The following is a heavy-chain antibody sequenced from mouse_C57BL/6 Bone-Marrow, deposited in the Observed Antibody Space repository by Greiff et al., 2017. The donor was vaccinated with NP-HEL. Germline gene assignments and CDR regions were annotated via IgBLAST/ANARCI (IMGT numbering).Heavy chain of an antibody. Sequence: VQLKESGPVLVKPGASVKMSCKASGYTFTDYYMNWVKQSQGKGLEWIGVINPYNGGTSYNQKFKGKATLTVDKSSSTAYMELNSLTSEDSAVYYCAIIPAMDYWGQGTSVTVSS. D-gene: IGHD1-1*01. J-gene: IGHJ4*01. CDR3: AIIPAMDY. CDR1: GYTFTDYY. V-gene: IGHV1-19*01. CDR2: INPYNGGT.